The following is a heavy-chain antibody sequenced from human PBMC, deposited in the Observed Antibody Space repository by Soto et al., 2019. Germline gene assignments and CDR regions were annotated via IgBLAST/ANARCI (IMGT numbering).Heavy chain of an antibody. J-gene: IGHJ4*02. D-gene: IGHD3-22*01. Sequence: PGGSLRLSCAASGFTFSSYAMHWVRQAPGKGLEWVAVISYDGSNKYYADSVKGRFTISRDDSKNTLYLQMNSLRAEDTAVYYCARAIITLTDYWGQGTTVTVSS. V-gene: IGHV3-30-3*01. CDR1: GFTFSSYA. CDR2: ISYDGSNK. CDR3: ARAIITLTDY.